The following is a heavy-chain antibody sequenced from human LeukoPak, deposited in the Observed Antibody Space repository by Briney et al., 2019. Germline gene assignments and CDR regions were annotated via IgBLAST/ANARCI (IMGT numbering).Heavy chain of an antibody. Sequence: SETLSLTCAVYGGSFSGYYWSWIRQPPGKGLEWIGEINHSGSTNYNPSLKSRVTISVDTSKNQSSLKLSSVTAADTAVYYCARGEYYDPDYWGQGTLVTVSS. CDR3: ARGEYYDPDY. D-gene: IGHD3-22*01. CDR2: INHSGST. J-gene: IGHJ4*02. V-gene: IGHV4-34*01. CDR1: GGSFSGYY.